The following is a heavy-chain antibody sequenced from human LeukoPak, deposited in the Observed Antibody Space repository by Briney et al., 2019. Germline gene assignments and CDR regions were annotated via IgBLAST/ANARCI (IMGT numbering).Heavy chain of an antibody. V-gene: IGHV1-2*06. Sequence: ASVKVSCKASGYTFTGYYMHWVRQAPGQGLEWMGRINPNSGGTNYAQKFQGRVTVTRDTSISTVYMELSRLTSDDTAMYYCARSPSGWYGDYWGQGTLVTVSS. J-gene: IGHJ4*02. D-gene: IGHD6-19*01. CDR2: INPNSGGT. CDR1: GYTFTGYY. CDR3: ARSPSGWYGDY.